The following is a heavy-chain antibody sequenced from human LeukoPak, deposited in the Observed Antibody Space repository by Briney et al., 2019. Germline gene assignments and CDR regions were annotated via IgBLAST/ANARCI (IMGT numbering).Heavy chain of an antibody. J-gene: IGHJ4*02. D-gene: IGHD2-15*01. V-gene: IGHV1-18*01. CDR3: ASGYCSGGSCYGLLDY. CDR1: GYTFNTYG. Sequence: GASVKVSCKASGYTFNTYGISWVRQAPGQGLEWMGWISAYNGNTNYAQKLQGRVTMTTDTSTKTAYMELRSLRSDDTAVYYCASGYCSGGSCYGLLDYWGQGTLVIASS. CDR2: ISAYNGNT.